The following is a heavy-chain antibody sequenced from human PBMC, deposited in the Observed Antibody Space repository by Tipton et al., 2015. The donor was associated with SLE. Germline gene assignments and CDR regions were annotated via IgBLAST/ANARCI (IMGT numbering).Heavy chain of an antibody. J-gene: IGHJ4*02. CDR2: IYHSGST. V-gene: IGHV4-38-2*01. Sequence: TLSLTCAVSGYSISSGYYWGWIRQPPGKGLEWIGSIYHSGSTYYNPSLKSRVTISVDTSKNQFSLKLSSVTAADTAVHYCARVYSSGWCAHWGQGTLVTVSS. D-gene: IGHD6-19*01. CDR3: ARVYSSGWCAH. CDR1: GYSISSGYY.